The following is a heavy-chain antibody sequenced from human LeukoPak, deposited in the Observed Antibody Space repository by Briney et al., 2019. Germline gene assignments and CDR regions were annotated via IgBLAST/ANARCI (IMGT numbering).Heavy chain of an antibody. V-gene: IGHV1-18*01. CDR2: ISAYNGNT. J-gene: IGHJ6*02. D-gene: IGHD2-2*01. CDR3: ARVVPAANVRYYYYGMDV. Sequence: GASVKVSCKASGYTFTSYGISRVRQAPGQGLEWMGWISAYNGNTNYAQKLQGRVTMTTDTSTSTAYMELRSLRSDDTAVYYCARVVPAANVRYYYYGMDVWGQGTTVTVSS. CDR1: GYTFTSYG.